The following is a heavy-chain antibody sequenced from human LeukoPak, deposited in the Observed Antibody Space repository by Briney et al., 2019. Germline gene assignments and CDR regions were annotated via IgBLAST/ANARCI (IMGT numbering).Heavy chain of an antibody. Sequence: ASVKVSCKGSGYTFTNYYLHWVRQAPGQGVEWMGWMNPNSGATEYQQNLQGRVTMTRDTSISTAYLEVFSLTSDDAAVYYCARGAYYGDNFPLHYWGQGSLVIVSS. J-gene: IGHJ4*02. V-gene: IGHV1-2*02. CDR2: MNPNSGAT. CDR1: GYTFTNYY. D-gene: IGHD4-23*01. CDR3: ARGAYYGDNFPLHY.